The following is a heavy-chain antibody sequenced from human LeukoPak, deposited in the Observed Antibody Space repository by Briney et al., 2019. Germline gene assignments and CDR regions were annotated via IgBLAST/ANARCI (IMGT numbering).Heavy chain of an antibody. CDR1: GGSFSGYY. V-gene: IGHV4-34*01. D-gene: IGHD6-13*01. J-gene: IGHJ5*02. Sequence: PSETLSLTCAVYGGSFSGYYWSWIRQPPGKGLEWIGEINHSGSTNYNPSLKSRVTISVDTSKNQFSLKLSSVTAADTAVYYCARGERVGSSSWCRVLGFDPWGQGTLVTVSS. CDR2: INHSGST. CDR3: ARGERVGSSSWCRVLGFDP.